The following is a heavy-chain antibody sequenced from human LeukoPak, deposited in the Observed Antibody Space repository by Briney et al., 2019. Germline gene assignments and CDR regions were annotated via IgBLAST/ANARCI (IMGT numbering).Heavy chain of an antibody. Sequence: GGSLRLSCAASGFTFSDYYMSWIRQAPGKGLEWVSYITSRGGYTNYADSVKGRFTISGDNAENSLSLQMNSLRAEDTAVYYCARAPDYGDYHFDYWGQGTLVTVSS. J-gene: IGHJ4*02. D-gene: IGHD4-17*01. CDR1: GFTFSDYY. CDR2: ITSRGGYT. V-gene: IGHV3-11*06. CDR3: ARAPDYGDYHFDY.